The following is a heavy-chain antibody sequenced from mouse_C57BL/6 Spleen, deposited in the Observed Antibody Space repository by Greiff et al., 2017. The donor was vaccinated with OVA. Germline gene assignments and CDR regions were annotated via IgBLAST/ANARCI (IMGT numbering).Heavy chain of an antibody. CDR3: ARNPAYGSYWYFDV. J-gene: IGHJ1*03. Sequence: QVQLQQSGPGLVQPSQSLSITCTVSGFSLTSYGVHWVRQSPGKGLEWLGVIWSGGSTDYNAAFISRLSISKDNSKSQVFFKMNSLQADDTAIDYCARNPAYGSYWYFDVWGTGTTVTVSS. CDR2: IWSGGST. CDR1: GFSLTSYG. V-gene: IGHV2-2*01. D-gene: IGHD1-1*01.